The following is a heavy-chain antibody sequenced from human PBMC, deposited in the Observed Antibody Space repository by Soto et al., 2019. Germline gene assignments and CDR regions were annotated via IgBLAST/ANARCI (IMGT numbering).Heavy chain of an antibody. CDR3: ARYPVVATTHDAFDI. J-gene: IGHJ3*02. V-gene: IGHV4-34*01. CDR1: GGSFSGYY. CDR2: INHSGST. D-gene: IGHD5-12*01. Sequence: QVQLQQWGAGLLKPSETLSLTCAVYGGSFSGYYWSWIRQPPGKGLEWIGEINHSGSTNYNPSLKSRVTISVDTSKNQFSLKPSSVTAADTAVYYCARYPVVATTHDAFDIWGQGTMVTVSS.